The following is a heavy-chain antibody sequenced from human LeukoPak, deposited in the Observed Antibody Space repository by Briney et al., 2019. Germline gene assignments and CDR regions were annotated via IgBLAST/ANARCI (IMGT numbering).Heavy chain of an antibody. Sequence: PSETLSLTCTVSGGSISTYFWSWIRQPPGKGLEWIGYMYYSGSTNCNPSLKSRVTISADTSKNQLSLKLSSVTAADTAVYYCARDRCSGGSCLWFDPWGQGTLVTVSS. V-gene: IGHV4-59*01. J-gene: IGHJ5*02. CDR3: ARDRCSGGSCLWFDP. CDR1: GGSISTYF. CDR2: MYYSGST. D-gene: IGHD2-15*01.